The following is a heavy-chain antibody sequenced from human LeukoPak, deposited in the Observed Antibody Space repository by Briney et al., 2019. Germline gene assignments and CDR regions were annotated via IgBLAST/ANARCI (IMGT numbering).Heavy chain of an antibody. CDR3: ARGLGYCSSTSCRSKGMDV. J-gene: IGHJ6*04. Sequence: PSETLSLTCAVYGGSFSGYYWSWIRQPPGKGLEWIGEVNHSGSTNYNPSLKSRVTLSVDTSKNQFSLKLSSVTAADTAVYYCARGLGYCSSTSCRSKGMDVWGKGTTVTVSS. V-gene: IGHV4-34*01. CDR1: GGSFSGYY. CDR2: VNHSGST. D-gene: IGHD2-2*01.